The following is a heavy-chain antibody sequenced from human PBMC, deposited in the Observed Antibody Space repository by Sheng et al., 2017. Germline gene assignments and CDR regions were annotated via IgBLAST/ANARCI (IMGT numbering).Heavy chain of an antibody. CDR1: GYTFTNYG. D-gene: IGHD1-1*01. CDR2: ISAYSGNT. J-gene: IGHJ4*02. Sequence: QIQLVQSGAEVKKPGASVKVSCKASGYTFTNYGVSWVRQAPGQGLEWMGRISAYSGNTNYAPKFQGRVTMTTDTSTTTGYMELRSLRSDDTAVYYCARSGPTSWNDDYWGQGTLVTVSS. V-gene: IGHV1-18*01. CDR3: ARSGPTSWNDDY.